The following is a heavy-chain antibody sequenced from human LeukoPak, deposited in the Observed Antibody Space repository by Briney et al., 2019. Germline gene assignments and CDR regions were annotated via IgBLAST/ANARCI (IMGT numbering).Heavy chain of an antibody. CDR2: ISSSGSTI. V-gene: IGHV3-48*03. CDR1: GFTFSSYE. J-gene: IGHJ4*02. D-gene: IGHD3-10*01. Sequence: GGSLRLSCAASGFTFSSYEMNWVRQAPGKGLEWVSYISSSGSTIYYADSVKGRFTISRDNSKNTVYLQMNSLRTEDTAVYYCARETDHGLYGSGSYWDYWGQGTLVTVSS. CDR3: ARETDHGLYGSGSYWDY.